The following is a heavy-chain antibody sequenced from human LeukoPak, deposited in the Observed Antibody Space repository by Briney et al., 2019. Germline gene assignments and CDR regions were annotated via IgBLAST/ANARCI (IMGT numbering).Heavy chain of an antibody. J-gene: IGHJ4*02. CDR3: AKVRDSSGWYYYFDY. D-gene: IGHD6-19*01. Sequence: GGSLRLSCVASGFTFSSYGMHWVRQAPGKGLEWVAFIRYDGSNKYYADSVKGRFTISRDNSKNTLYLQMNSLRAEDTAIYYCAKVRDSSGWYYYFDYWGQGTLVTVSS. CDR2: IRYDGSNK. V-gene: IGHV3-30*02. CDR1: GFTFSSYG.